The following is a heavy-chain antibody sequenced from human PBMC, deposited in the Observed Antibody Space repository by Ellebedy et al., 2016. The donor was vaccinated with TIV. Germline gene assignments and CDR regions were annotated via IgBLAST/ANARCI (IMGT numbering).Heavy chain of an antibody. J-gene: IGHJ4*02. Sequence: MPSETLSLTCTVSGGSISSYYWSWIRQPPGKGLEWIGYIYYSGTTNYNPSLKSRVTMSVDTSKKQFSLKLTSVTAADTAVYYCASPYYDPGYWGQGTLVTVSS. CDR1: GGSISSYY. V-gene: IGHV4-59*12. CDR3: ASPYYDPGY. CDR2: IYYSGTT. D-gene: IGHD3-3*01.